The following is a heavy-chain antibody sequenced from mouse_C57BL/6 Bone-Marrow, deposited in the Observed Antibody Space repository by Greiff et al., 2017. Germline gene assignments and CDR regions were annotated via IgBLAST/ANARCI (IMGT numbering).Heavy chain of an antibody. CDR2: IHPSDSDT. D-gene: IGHD2-4*01. CDR3: AINRIYYDYGYWYFDV. J-gene: IGHJ1*03. CDR1: GYTFTSYW. Sequence: QVQLQQPGAELVKPGASVKVSCKASGYTFTSYWMHWVKQRPGQGLEWIGRIHPSDSDTNYNQKFKGKATLTVDKSSSTAYMQLSSLTSEDSAVYYGAINRIYYDYGYWYFDVWGTGTTVTVSA. V-gene: IGHV1-74*01.